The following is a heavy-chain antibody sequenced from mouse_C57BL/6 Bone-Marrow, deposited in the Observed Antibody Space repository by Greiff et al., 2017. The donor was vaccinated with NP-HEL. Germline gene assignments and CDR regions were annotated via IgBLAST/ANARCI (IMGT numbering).Heavy chain of an antibody. V-gene: IGHV1-81*01. CDR3: ARWTHWYWFAY. CDR2: IYPRSGNT. D-gene: IGHD1-1*02. Sequence: VQLQQSGAELARPGASVKLSCKASGYTFTSYGISWVKQRTGQGLEWIGEIYPRSGNTYYNEKFKGKATLTGDKSSSTAYMELRSLTSEASAVYFCARWTHWYWFAYWGQGTLVTVSA. J-gene: IGHJ3*01. CDR1: GYTFTSYG.